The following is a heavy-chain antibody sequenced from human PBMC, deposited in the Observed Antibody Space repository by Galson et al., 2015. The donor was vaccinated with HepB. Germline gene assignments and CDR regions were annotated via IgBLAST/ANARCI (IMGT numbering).Heavy chain of an antibody. Sequence: SVKVSCKASGGTFSSYAISWVRQAPGQGLEWMGGIIPIFGTANYAQKFQGRVTITADESTSTAYMELSSLRSEDTAVYYCARSYSSPAGYYYYYMDVGGKGTTVTISS. CDR3: ARSYSSPAGYYYYYMDV. D-gene: IGHD6-13*01. CDR1: GGTFSSYA. J-gene: IGHJ6*03. V-gene: IGHV1-69*13. CDR2: IIPIFGTA.